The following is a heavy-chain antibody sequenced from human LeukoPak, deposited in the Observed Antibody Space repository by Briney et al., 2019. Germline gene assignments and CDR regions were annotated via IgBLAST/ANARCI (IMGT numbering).Heavy chain of an antibody. D-gene: IGHD2-21*01. V-gene: IGHV3-53*01. Sequence: GGSLRLSCAASGFSVSGKFMSWVRQAPGKGLEWVSIIHYDGKIRYAGSVGGRFTIYRDDSENTLFLQMNSLRVDDTAVYFCASGDGYLQPYWGQGSLVTVSS. J-gene: IGHJ4*02. CDR1: GFSVSGKF. CDR2: IHYDGKI. CDR3: ASGDGYLQPY.